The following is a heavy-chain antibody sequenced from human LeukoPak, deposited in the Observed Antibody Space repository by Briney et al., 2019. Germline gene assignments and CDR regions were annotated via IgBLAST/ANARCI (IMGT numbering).Heavy chain of an antibody. D-gene: IGHD2-21*02. V-gene: IGHV4-59*11. J-gene: IGHJ4*02. Sequence: PSETLSLTCTVSGGSISSHYWSWLRQPPGKGLEWIGYIYYSGSTNYNPSLKSRVTISVDTSKNQFSLKLSSVTAADTAVYYCARLRPGGRGDYYFDYWGQGTLVTVSS. CDR1: GGSISSHY. CDR3: ARLRPGGRGDYYFDY. CDR2: IYYSGST.